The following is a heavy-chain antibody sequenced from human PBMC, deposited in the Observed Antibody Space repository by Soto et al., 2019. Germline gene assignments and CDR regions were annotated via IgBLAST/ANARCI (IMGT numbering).Heavy chain of an antibody. V-gene: IGHV3-23*01. CDR2: ISASGGAT. CDR1: RFTFTSYA. D-gene: IGHD1-26*01. J-gene: IGHJ4*02. Sequence: GGSLRLSCVASRFTFTSYAMSWVRQAPGKGLEWVAAISASGGATIHADSVKGRLTISRDNSKNTLYLQMNSLRAEDTAVYYCAKDVEGGSLFRGAFDYWGQGTQVTDSS. CDR3: AKDVEGGSLFRGAFDY.